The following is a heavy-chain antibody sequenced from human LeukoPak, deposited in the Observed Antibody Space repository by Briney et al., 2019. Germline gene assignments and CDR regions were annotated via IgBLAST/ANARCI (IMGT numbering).Heavy chain of an antibody. Sequence: SETLSLTCTVSGGSISSYYWSWIRQPAGKGLEWIVRIYTSGSTNYNPSLKSRVTMPVDTSKNQFSLKLSSVTAADTTVYYCARVGIAATPGGFDYWGQGTLVTVSS. CDR2: IYTSGST. CDR3: ARVGIAATPGGFDY. V-gene: IGHV4-4*07. J-gene: IGHJ4*02. CDR1: GGSISSYY. D-gene: IGHD6-13*01.